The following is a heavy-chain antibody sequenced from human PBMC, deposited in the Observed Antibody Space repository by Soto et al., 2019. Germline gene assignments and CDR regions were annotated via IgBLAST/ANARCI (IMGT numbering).Heavy chain of an antibody. CDR2: IIPIFGTA. CDR1: GGTFSSYA. D-gene: IGHD2-8*01. CDR3: ARAPREYRYCTNGVCYTGYYYYGMDV. V-gene: IGHV1-69*13. Sequence: GASVKVSCKASGGTFSSYAISWVRQAPGQGLEWMGGIIPIFGTANYAQKFQGRVTITADESTSTAYMELSSLRSEDTAVYYCARAPREYRYCTNGVCYTGYYYYGMDVWGQGTTVTVSS. J-gene: IGHJ6*02.